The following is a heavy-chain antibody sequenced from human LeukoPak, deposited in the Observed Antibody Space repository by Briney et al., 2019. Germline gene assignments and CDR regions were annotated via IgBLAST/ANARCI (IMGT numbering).Heavy chain of an antibody. CDR2: IYTSGST. Sequence: SQTLSLTCTVSGGSISSGSYYWSWIRQPAGKGLEWIGRIYTSGSTNYNPSLKSRVTMSVDTSKNQFSLKLSSVTAADTAVYYCARDGGTVTTGTPPDAFDIWGQGTMVTVTS. CDR3: ARDGGTVTTGTPPDAFDI. V-gene: IGHV4-61*02. J-gene: IGHJ3*02. D-gene: IGHD4-17*01. CDR1: GGSISSGSYY.